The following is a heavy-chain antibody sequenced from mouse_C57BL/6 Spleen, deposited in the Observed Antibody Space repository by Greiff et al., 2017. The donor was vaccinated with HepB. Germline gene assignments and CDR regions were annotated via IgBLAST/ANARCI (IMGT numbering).Heavy chain of an antibody. D-gene: IGHD1-1*01. V-gene: IGHV1-39*01. Sequence: EVQLQQSGPELVQPGASVKISCKASGYSFTDYNMNWVKQSNGKSLEWIGVINPNYVTTSDNQTFKDKATLTVDQSSSTAYMQLNSLTSEDSAVYYCARSGIYYYGSSCAWFADGGQGTLVTVSA. J-gene: IGHJ3*01. CDR3: ARSGIYYYGSSCAWFAD. CDR1: GYSFTDYN. CDR2: INPNYVTT.